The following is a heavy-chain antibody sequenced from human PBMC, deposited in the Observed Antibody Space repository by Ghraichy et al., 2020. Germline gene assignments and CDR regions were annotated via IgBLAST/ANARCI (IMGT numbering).Heavy chain of an antibody. V-gene: IGHV1-18*04. CDR3: ARDNGGWFDP. Sequence: ASVKVSCKASRYISTSYGISWVRQAPGQGLEWMGWISAYNGDTNYAQKFQGRVTMTTDTSTSTAYMELTSLRSDDTAVYYCARDNGGWFDPWGQGTLVTVSS. J-gene: IGHJ5*02. CDR1: RYISTSYG. D-gene: IGHD2-8*01. CDR2: ISAYNGDT.